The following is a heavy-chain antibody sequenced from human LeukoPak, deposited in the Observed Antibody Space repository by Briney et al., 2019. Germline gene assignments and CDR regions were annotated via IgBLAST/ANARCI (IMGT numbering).Heavy chain of an antibody. J-gene: IGHJ4*02. CDR2: ISPYSGNT. D-gene: IGHD6-13*01. CDR3: ARTSGVSAAGSPYYFDY. CDR1: GYDFTSVG. V-gene: IGHV1-18*01. Sequence: ASVKVSCKASGYDFTSVGITWVRRAPGQGLEWMGWISPYSGNTDYTERLQGRVTMTTDTSTTTAFMELRSLRSDDTAVYYCARTSGVSAAGSPYYFDYWGQGTLVTVSS.